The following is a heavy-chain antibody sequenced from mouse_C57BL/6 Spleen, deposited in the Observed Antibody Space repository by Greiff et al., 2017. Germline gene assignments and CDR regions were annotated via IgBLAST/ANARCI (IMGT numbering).Heavy chain of an antibody. J-gene: IGHJ4*01. CDR2: IRNKANGYTT. D-gene: IGHD1-1*01. V-gene: IGHV7-3*01. Sequence: DVKLVESGGGLVQPGGSLSLSCAASGFTFTDYYMSWVRQPPGKALEWLGFIRNKANGYTTEYSASVKGRFTISRDNSQSILYLQMNALRAEDSATYYCARLLEGAMDYWGQGTSVTVSS. CDR1: GFTFTDYY. CDR3: ARLLEGAMDY.